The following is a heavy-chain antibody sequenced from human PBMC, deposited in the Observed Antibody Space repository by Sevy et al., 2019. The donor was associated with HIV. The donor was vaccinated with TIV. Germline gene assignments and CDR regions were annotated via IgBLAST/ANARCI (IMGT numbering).Heavy chain of an antibody. CDR2: MNPNSGNT. CDR3: AREERKAAAGTYYYYGMDV. J-gene: IGHJ6*02. V-gene: IGHV1-8*01. D-gene: IGHD6-13*01. Sequence: ASVKVSCKASGYTFTSYDINWVRQATGQGLEWMGWMNPNSGNTGYAQKFQGRVTMTRNTSISTAYIELSSLRSEDTAMYYCAREERKAAAGTYYYYGMDVWGQGTTVTVSS. CDR1: GYTFTSYD.